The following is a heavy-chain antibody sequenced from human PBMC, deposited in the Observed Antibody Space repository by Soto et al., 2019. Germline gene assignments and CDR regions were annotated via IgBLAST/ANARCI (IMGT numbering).Heavy chain of an antibody. D-gene: IGHD5-18*01. J-gene: IGHJ6*02. Sequence: GGSLRLSCAASGFTFSSYAMSWVRQAPGKGLEWVSAISGSGGSTYYADSVKGRFTISRDNSKNTLYLQMNSLRAEDTAVYYCAKDMTSYGFLRSYGMDVWGQGTTVTVSS. CDR3: AKDMTSYGFLRSYGMDV. V-gene: IGHV3-23*01. CDR1: GFTFSSYA. CDR2: ISGSGGST.